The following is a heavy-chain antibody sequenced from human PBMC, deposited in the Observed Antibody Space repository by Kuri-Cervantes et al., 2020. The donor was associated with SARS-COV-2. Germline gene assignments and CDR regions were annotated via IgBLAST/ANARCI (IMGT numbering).Heavy chain of an antibody. D-gene: IGHD2-2*01. CDR1: GFTFSSYG. CDR2: ISSSSSYI. V-gene: IGHV3-21*01. J-gene: IGHJ4*02. CDR3: ASFHPAARIFDY. Sequence: GGSLRLSCAASGFTFSSYGMHWVRQAPGKGLEWVSSISSSSSYIYYADSVKGRFTISRDNAKNSLYLQMNSLRAEDTAVYYCASFHPAARIFDYWGQGTLVTVSS.